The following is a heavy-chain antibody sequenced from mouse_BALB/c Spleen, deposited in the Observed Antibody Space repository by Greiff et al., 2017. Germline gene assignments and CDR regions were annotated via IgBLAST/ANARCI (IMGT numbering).Heavy chain of an antibody. Sequence: VQLQQSGAELVRPGVSVKISCKGSGYTFTDYAMHWVKQSHAKSLEWIGVISTYYGDASYNQKFKGKATMTVDKSSSTAYMELARLTSEDSAIYYCARGEVRDAMDYWGQGTSVTVSS. V-gene: IGHV1S137*01. D-gene: IGHD2-14*01. CDR3: ARGEVRDAMDY. J-gene: IGHJ4*01. CDR2: ISTYYGDA. CDR1: GYTFTDYA.